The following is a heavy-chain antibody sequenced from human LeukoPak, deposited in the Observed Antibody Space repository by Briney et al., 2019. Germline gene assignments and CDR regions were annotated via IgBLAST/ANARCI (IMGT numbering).Heavy chain of an antibody. CDR1: GFTFSNHG. J-gene: IGHJ6*03. D-gene: IGHD2-8*01. Sequence: GGSLRLSCAASGFTFSNHGMHWVRQAPGKGLEWVAFIHYDGTNKYYADSVKGRFTISRDNSKNTLYLQMNSLRAEDTAVYYCAKDLKGTCSNGICYTSYYYYYMDVWGKGTTVTVSS. CDR2: IHYDGTNK. V-gene: IGHV3-30*02. CDR3: AKDLKGTCSNGICYTSYYYYYMDV.